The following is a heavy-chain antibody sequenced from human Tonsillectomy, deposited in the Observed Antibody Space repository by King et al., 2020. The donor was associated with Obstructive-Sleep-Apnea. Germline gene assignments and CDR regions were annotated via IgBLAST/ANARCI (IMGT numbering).Heavy chain of an antibody. CDR2: ISGSGDVT. D-gene: IGHD3-22*01. V-gene: IGHV3-23*04. Sequence: VHLVESGGGLVQPGGSLRLSCAASGFTFSSHAMNWVRQAPGKGLEWVSVISGSGDVTYDADSVKGRFTISRDNSKNTLNLQMISLRAEDTAVYYCAKASAYYYASSGYYFFDSWGQGTLVTVSS. CDR1: GFTFSSHA. CDR3: AKASAYYYASSGYYFFDS. J-gene: IGHJ4*02.